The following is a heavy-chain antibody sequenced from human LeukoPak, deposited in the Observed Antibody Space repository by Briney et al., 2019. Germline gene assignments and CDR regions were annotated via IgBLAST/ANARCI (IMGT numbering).Heavy chain of an antibody. J-gene: IGHJ4*02. CDR3: ARDVVTPGGFDY. D-gene: IGHD4-23*01. Sequence: PGGSLRLSCAASGFTFSSYSMNWVRQAPGKGLEWVSSISSSSSYIYYADSVKGRFTISRDNAKNSLYLQMNSLRAEDTAVYYCARDVVTPGGFDYWGQGTLVTVSS. V-gene: IGHV3-21*01. CDR2: ISSSSSYI. CDR1: GFTFSSYS.